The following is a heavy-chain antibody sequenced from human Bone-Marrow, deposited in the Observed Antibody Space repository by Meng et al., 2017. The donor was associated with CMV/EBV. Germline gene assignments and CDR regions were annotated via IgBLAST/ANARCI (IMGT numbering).Heavy chain of an antibody. D-gene: IGHD6-6*01. CDR1: GFIFRSYA. J-gene: IGHJ4*02. Sequence: SLNFSCASSGFIFRSYAMHWVRQAPGKGLEWGAVISYDGSNKYYADSVKGRFTISRDNSKNTLYLQMNSLRAEDTAVYYCASSYSSSSTSYFDYWGQGTLVTVSS. V-gene: IGHV3-30-3*01. CDR2: ISYDGSNK. CDR3: ASSYSSSSTSYFDY.